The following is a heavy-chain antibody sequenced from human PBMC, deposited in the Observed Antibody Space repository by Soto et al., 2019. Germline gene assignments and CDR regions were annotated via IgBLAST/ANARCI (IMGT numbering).Heavy chain of an antibody. CDR1: GFTFSSYW. V-gene: IGHV3-7*02. CDR3: ARYASGTYAWYFDL. Sequence: EVQLVESGGGLVQPGGSLRLSCAASGFTFSSYWMSWVRQAPGKGLERVANIKQDGSEKYYMDSVKGRFTISRDSAKNSLYLQMNSLRAEDTAVYYCARYASGTYAWYFDLWGRGTLVTVSS. D-gene: IGHD3-10*01. J-gene: IGHJ2*01. CDR2: IKQDGSEK.